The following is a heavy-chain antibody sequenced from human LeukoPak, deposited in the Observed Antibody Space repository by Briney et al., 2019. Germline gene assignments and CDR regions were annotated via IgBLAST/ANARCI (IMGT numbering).Heavy chain of an antibody. CDR1: GFTFSSYS. CDR3: ARGTAAAGTDY. D-gene: IGHD6-13*01. V-gene: IGHV3-21*01. Sequence: GGSLRLSCAASGFTFSSYSMNWVRQAPGKGLEWVSSISSSSSYIYYADSVKGRFTISRDNAKNSLYLQMNSLRAEDTAVYYCARGTAAAGTDYWGQGTLVTVSS. J-gene: IGHJ4*02. CDR2: ISSSSSYI.